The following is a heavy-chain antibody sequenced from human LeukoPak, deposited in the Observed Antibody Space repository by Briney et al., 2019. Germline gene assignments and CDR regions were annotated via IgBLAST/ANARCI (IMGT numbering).Heavy chain of an antibody. CDR1: GASISSSF. CDR2: IYYSGST. D-gene: IGHD6-13*01. J-gene: IGHJ5*02. CDR3: ARHGEYSSSWRRWFDP. V-gene: IGHV4-59*08. Sequence: SETLSLTCTVSGASISSSFWSWIRQPPGKGLEWIGYIYYSGSTNYNPSLKNRVTISVDTSKNQFSLKLSSVTAADTAVYYCARHGEYSSSWRRWFDPWGQGTLVTVSS.